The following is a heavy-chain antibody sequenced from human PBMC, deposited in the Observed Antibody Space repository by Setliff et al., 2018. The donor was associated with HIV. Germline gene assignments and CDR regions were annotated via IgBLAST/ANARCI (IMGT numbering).Heavy chain of an antibody. CDR1: GGTLSSYA. D-gene: IGHD1-26*01. CDR3: ASGSHGEGATDY. V-gene: IGHV1-69*13. CDR2: IIPIFGTA. Sequence: SVKVSCKASGGTLSSYAISWVRQAPGQGLEWMGGIIPIFGTANYAQKFQGRVTITADESTNTAYMELSSLRSEDTAVYYCASGSHGEGATDYWGLGTLVTVSS. J-gene: IGHJ4*02.